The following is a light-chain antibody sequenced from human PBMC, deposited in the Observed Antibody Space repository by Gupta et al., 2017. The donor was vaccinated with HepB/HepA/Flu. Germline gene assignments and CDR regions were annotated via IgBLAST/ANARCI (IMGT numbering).Light chain of an antibody. J-gene: IGKJ5*01. V-gene: IGKV3-11*01. Sequence: EIVFTQSPATLSLSPLDRATLSCRASQSVSSYFAWYQQKPGQAPRLLIYDASNRATGIPARFSGSGSATEFTRTSSSLATEDFAAYYCQQPSKWPLTFGQGTRLEIK. CDR1: QSVSSY. CDR2: DAS. CDR3: QQPSKWPLT.